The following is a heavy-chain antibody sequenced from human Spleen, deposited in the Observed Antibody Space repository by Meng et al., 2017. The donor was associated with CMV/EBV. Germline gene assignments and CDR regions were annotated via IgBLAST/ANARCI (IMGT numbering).Heavy chain of an antibody. D-gene: IGHD3-22*01. V-gene: IGHV3-74*01. CDR1: GFIFSSHW. Sequence: GESLKISCAASGFIFSSHWMHWVRQAPGKGLVWVSRIDSDGSSTSYVDSVKGRFTISRDNARNTVYLQVNSLRDEDTAVYYCARGGHYLYNWFDPWGQGTLVTVSS. J-gene: IGHJ5*02. CDR3: ARGGHYLYNWFDP. CDR2: IDSDGSST.